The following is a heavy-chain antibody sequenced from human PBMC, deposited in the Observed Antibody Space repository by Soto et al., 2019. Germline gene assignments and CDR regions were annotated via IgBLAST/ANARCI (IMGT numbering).Heavy chain of an antibody. Sequence: ASVKVSCKASGYTFTSYGISWVRQAPGQGLEWMGWISAYNGNTNYAQKLQGRVTMTTDTSTSTAYMELRSLRAEDTAVYYCARDPISVDYFDSSGYYRPRYYFDYWGQGTLVTVS. D-gene: IGHD3-22*01. J-gene: IGHJ4*02. CDR2: ISAYNGNT. CDR1: GYTFTSYG. V-gene: IGHV1-18*01. CDR3: ARDPISVDYFDSSGYYRPRYYFDY.